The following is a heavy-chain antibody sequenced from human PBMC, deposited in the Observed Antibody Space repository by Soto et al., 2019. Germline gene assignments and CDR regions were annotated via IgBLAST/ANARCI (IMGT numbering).Heavy chain of an antibody. V-gene: IGHV3-23*01. CDR2: IRGSGDTT. J-gene: IGHJ4*02. D-gene: IGHD3-3*01. CDR3: AKGLYDFWSGYPKGFDY. Sequence: GGSLRLSCVASGFTFSSYAMSWVRQAPGKGLEWVSAIRGSGDTTYYADSVKGRFTISRDNSKNTLFLQMNSLRAEDTAVYYCAKGLYDFWSGYPKGFDYWGQGTLVTVSS. CDR1: GFTFSSYA.